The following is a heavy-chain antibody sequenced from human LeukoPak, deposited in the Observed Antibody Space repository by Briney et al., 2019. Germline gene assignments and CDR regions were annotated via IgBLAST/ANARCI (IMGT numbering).Heavy chain of an antibody. CDR1: GYTFTDYY. CDR2: MHPNSGGT. J-gene: IGHJ4*02. Sequence: ASVKVSCKASGYTFTDYYMHWLRQAPGQGLEWMGWMHPNSGGTNYAQKFQGRVTMTRDTSISTAYMDLSSLRSDDTAVYYCARHVRGSYGDYFDYWGQGTLVTVSS. V-gene: IGHV1-2*02. D-gene: IGHD1-26*01. CDR3: ARHVRGSYGDYFDY.